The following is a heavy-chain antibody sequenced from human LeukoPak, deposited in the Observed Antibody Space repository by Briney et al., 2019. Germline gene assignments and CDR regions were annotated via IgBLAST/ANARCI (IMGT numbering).Heavy chain of an antibody. V-gene: IGHV3-30*18. CDR1: GFTFSSYG. CDR3: AKDSLSYGSGYYVDY. Sequence: GGSLRLSCAASGFTFSSYGMHWVRQAPGKGLEWVAVISYDGSNKYYADSVKGRFTISRDNSKNTLYLQMNSLRAEDTAVYYCAKDSLSYGSGYYVDYWGQGTLVTVSS. J-gene: IGHJ4*02. D-gene: IGHD3-22*01. CDR2: ISYDGSNK.